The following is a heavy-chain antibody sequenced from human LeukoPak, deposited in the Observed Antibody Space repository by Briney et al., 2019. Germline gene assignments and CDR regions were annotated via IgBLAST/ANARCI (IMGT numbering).Heavy chain of an antibody. CDR2: IYHSGGT. V-gene: IGHV4-30-2*01. CDR3: ARSTPGSPYYYYYYGMDV. D-gene: IGHD3-10*01. CDR1: GGSISSGGYS. Sequence: SETLSLTCAVSGGSISSGGYSWSWIRQPPGKGLEWIGYIYHSGGTYYNPSLKSRVTISVDRSKNQFSLKLSSVTAADTAVYYCARSTPGSPYYYYYYGMDVWGQGTTVTVSS. J-gene: IGHJ6*02.